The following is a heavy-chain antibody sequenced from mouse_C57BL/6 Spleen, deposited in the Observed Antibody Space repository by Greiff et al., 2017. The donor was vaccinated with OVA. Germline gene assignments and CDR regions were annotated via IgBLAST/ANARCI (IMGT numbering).Heavy chain of an antibody. Sequence: VQLVESGAELVKPGASVKLSCKASGYTFTEYTIHWVKQRSGQGLEWIGWFYPGSGSIKYNEKFKDKATLTADKSSSTVYMELSRLTSEDSAVYFCARPLYDYDGGGAWFAYWGQGTLVTVSA. CDR3: ARPLYDYDGGGAWFAY. V-gene: IGHV1-62-2*01. J-gene: IGHJ3*01. CDR2: FYPGSGSI. CDR1: GYTFTEYT. D-gene: IGHD2-4*01.